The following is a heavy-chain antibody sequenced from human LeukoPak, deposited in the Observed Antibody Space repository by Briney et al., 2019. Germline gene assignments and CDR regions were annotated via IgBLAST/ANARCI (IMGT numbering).Heavy chain of an antibody. CDR1: GFTFSSYG. Sequence: GRPLRLSCAASGFTFSSYGMHWVRQAPGKGLEWVAVISYDGSNKYYADSVKGRFTISRDNSKNTLYLQMNSLRAEDTAVYYCAKNGLGQWLVPFDYWGQGTLVTVSS. J-gene: IGHJ4*02. V-gene: IGHV3-30*18. CDR2: ISYDGSNK. CDR3: AKNGLGQWLVPFDY. D-gene: IGHD6-19*01.